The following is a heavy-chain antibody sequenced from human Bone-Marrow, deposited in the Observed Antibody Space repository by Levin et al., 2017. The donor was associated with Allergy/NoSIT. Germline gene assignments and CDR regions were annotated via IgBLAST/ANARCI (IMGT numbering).Heavy chain of an antibody. Sequence: KISCKASGGTFSSYAISWVRQAPGQGLEWMGGIIPIFGTANYAQKFQGRVTITADESTSTAYMELSSLRSEDTAVYYCARGNGEWELRTRHRYYYYGMDVWGQGTTVTVSS. CDR3: ARGNGEWELRTRHRYYYYGMDV. J-gene: IGHJ6*02. V-gene: IGHV1-69*01. CDR2: IIPIFGTA. CDR1: GGTFSSYA. D-gene: IGHD1-26*01.